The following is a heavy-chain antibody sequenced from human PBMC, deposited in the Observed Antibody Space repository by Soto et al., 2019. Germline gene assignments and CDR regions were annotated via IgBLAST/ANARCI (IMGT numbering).Heavy chain of an antibody. CDR2: INPNSGGT. Sequence: ASVKVSCKASGYTLTGYYMHWVRQANEQGLEWMGWINPNSGGTNYAQKFQGWVTMTRDTSISTAYMELSRLRSDDTAVYYCARSVRGSTVTYYYFDYWGQGTLVTVSS. V-gene: IGHV1-2*04. J-gene: IGHJ4*02. CDR3: ARSVRGSTVTYYYFDY. D-gene: IGHD3-10*02. CDR1: GYTLTGYY.